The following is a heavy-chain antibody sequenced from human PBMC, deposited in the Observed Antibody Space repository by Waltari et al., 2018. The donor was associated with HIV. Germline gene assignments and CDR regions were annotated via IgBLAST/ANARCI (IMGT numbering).Heavy chain of an antibody. Sequence: QVQLQESGPGLVKPSETLSLTCTVSGGSFISYHWSWIRQPPGKGLEWIGYIYYTGRTNCNPSRKSRVTMSVDTSKNQFSLRLRSVTAADTAVYYCARGLFGVGSNWFDPWGQGILVTVSS. CDR2: IYYTGRT. CDR1: GGSFISYH. V-gene: IGHV4-59*01. CDR3: ARGLFGVGSNWFDP. J-gene: IGHJ5*02. D-gene: IGHD3-3*01.